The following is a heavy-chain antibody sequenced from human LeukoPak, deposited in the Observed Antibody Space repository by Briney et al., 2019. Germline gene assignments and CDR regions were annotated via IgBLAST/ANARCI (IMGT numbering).Heavy chain of an antibody. J-gene: IGHJ4*02. CDR2: IYYSGST. CDR3: ARVRRTIGAFDY. CDR1: GGSISSYY. D-gene: IGHD3-10*01. Sequence: SETLSLTCTVSGGSISSYYWSWIRQPPGKGLEWIGYIYYSGSTNYNPSLKSRVTISVDTSKNQFSLKLSSVTAADTAVYYCARVRRTIGAFDYWGQGTLVTVSS. V-gene: IGHV4-59*01.